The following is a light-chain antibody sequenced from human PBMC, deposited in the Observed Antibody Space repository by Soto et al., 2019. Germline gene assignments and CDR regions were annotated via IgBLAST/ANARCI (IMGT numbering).Light chain of an antibody. CDR3: QQRSNWPTLS. Sequence: EIVLTQSPATLSLSPGERATLSCRASQSVSSYLAWYQQKPGQAPRLLIYDASNRATGIPARFSGSGSGTDFTRTIISLEPEDFAVYYCQQRSNWPTLSFGGGTKVEIK. CDR1: QSVSSY. CDR2: DAS. J-gene: IGKJ4*01. V-gene: IGKV3-11*01.